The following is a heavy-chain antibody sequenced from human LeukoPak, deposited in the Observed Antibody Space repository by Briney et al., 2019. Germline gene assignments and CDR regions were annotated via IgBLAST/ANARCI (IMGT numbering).Heavy chain of an antibody. V-gene: IGHV3-48*04. CDR1: GFTFTSYS. CDR3: ARDFYGDYGFDY. D-gene: IGHD4-17*01. Sequence: GSLRLSCAASGFTFTSYSMNWVRQAPGKGLEWISYISSSSSTTYYADSVKGRFTISRDNAKNSLYLQMNSLRAEDTAVYYCARDFYGDYGFDYWGQGTLVTVSS. CDR2: ISSSSSTT. J-gene: IGHJ4*02.